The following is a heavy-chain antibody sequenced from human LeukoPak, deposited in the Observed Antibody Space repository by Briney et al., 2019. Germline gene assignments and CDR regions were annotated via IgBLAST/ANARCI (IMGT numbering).Heavy chain of an antibody. CDR3: ARDRAYYGSGSYYGTDYYMDV. Sequence: PGGTLRLSCAASGFTFSSYWMSWVRQAPGKGLEWVANIKQDGSEKYYVDSVKGRFTISRDNAKNSLYLQMNSLRAEDTAVYYCARDRAYYGSGSYYGTDYYMDVWGKGTTVTVSS. V-gene: IGHV3-7*01. CDR1: GFTFSSYW. D-gene: IGHD3-10*01. J-gene: IGHJ6*03. CDR2: IKQDGSEK.